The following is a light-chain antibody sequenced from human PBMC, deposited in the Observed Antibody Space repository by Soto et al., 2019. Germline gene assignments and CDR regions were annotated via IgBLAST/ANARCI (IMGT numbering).Light chain of an antibody. CDR3: CSYEGSYILV. CDR1: SSDVGGYNY. Sequence: QSALTQPRSVSGSPGQSVTISCTGTSSDVGGYNYVSWYQQHPGKAPTFMIYDVTKRPSGVPDCFSGSKSGNTASLTISGLQAGDEVYYYCCSYEGSYILVFGGGTKLTVL. J-gene: IGLJ3*02. V-gene: IGLV2-11*01. CDR2: DVT.